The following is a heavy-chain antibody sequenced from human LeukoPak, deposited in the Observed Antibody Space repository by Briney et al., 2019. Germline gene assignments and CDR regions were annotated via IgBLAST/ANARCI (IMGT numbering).Heavy chain of an antibody. V-gene: IGHV3-74*01. J-gene: IGHJ3*02. CDR2: IDSDGSNT. CDR1: GFTFSGYW. D-gene: IGHD1-26*01. Sequence: GETLRLSCAASGFTFSGYWMHWVRQAPGKGLVWVSHIDSDGSNTNTADSVKGRFIISRDNAKNTVYLQMNSLRAEDTAVYYCTRVVGAIEIDIWGQGTMVTVSS. CDR3: TRVVGAIEIDI.